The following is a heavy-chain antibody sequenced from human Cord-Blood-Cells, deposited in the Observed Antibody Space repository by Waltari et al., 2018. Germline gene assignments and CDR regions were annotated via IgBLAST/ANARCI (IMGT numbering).Heavy chain of an antibody. CDR3: ARMMITFGGVIDSNWFDP. J-gene: IGHJ5*02. D-gene: IGHD3-16*02. CDR2: IFSNDEK. Sequence: QVTLKESGPVLVKPTETLTLTCTVSGFSLSNARMGVSWIRQPPGKDLECLAHIFSNDEKSYSTSLNSRLTISKDTSKSQVVLTMTNMDPVDTATYYCARMMITFGGVIDSNWFDPWGQGTLVTVSS. CDR1: GFSLSNARMG. V-gene: IGHV2-26*01.